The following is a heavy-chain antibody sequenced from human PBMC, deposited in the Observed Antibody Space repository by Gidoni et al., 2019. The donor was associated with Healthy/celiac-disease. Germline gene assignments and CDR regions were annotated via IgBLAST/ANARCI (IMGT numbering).Heavy chain of an antibody. CDR1: GYTFTGYY. Sequence: QVQLVQSGAEVKKPGASVKVSCKASGYTFTGYYMPWVRQAPGQGLEWMGWINPNSGGTNYAQKFQGRVTMTRDTSISTAYMELSRLRSDDTAVYYCARALPLYCSGGSCHKPLMDVWGQGTTVTVSS. CDR2: INPNSGGT. D-gene: IGHD2-15*01. V-gene: IGHV1-2*02. CDR3: ARALPLYCSGGSCHKPLMDV. J-gene: IGHJ6*02.